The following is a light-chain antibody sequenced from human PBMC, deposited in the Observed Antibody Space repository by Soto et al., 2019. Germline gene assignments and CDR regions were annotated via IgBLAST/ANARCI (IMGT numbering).Light chain of an antibody. V-gene: IGLV2-14*01. J-gene: IGLJ3*02. CDR3: SSYTSSSTQV. Sequence: SALTQPASVSGSPGQSITISCTGTSSDVGGYNYVSWYQPHPGKAPKLMIYEVSHRPSGVSNRFSGSKSANTASLTISGIQAEDEADYYCSSYTSSSTQVFGGGTKLTVL. CDR2: EVS. CDR1: SSDVGGYNY.